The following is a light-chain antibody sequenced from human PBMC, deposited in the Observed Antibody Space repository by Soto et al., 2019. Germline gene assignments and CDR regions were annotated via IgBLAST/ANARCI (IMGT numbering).Light chain of an antibody. CDR3: QSYENSRTGFYV. J-gene: IGLJ1*01. CDR2: GNT. CDR1: SPDIGAGFD. Sequence: QSVLTQPPSVSGAPGQRVTISCTGSSPDIGAGFDVHWYQHLPGTAPKLLIYGNTNRPSGVPGRFSGSKSGTSASLVITGLQAEDEADYYCQSYENSRTGFYVFGTGTKLTGL. V-gene: IGLV1-40*01.